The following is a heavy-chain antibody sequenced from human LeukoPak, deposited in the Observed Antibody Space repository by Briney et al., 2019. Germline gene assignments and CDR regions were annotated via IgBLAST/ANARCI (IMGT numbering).Heavy chain of an antibody. V-gene: IGHV1-2*02. D-gene: IGHD3-9*01. J-gene: IGHJ4*02. Sequence: ASVKVSCKASGYTFTGYYIHWVRQAPGQGLEWMGWINPSSGGTNYAQKFQGRVTMTRDTSICTAYMELSRLTSDDTAVYYCARGLIGSGDYWGQGTLVTVPS. CDR3: ARGLIGSGDY. CDR1: GYTFTGYY. CDR2: INPSSGGT.